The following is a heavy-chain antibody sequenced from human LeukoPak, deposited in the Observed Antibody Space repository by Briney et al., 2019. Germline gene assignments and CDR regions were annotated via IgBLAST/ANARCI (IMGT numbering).Heavy chain of an antibody. CDR3: AKESGKFDY. CDR1: GFTFSSYA. V-gene: IGHV3-43*02. CDR2: ISGDGVST. J-gene: IGHJ4*02. Sequence: GGSLRLSCAASGFTFSSYAMNWVRQPPGKGLEWVSLISGDGVSTFYADSVKGRFSISRDNSKNSLYLEMNSLRTEDAAMYYCAKESGKFDYWGQGTLVAVSS.